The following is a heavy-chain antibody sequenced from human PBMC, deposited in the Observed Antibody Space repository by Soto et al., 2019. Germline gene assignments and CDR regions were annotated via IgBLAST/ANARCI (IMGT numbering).Heavy chain of an antibody. J-gene: IGHJ5*02. CDR3: ARQRHWFDP. V-gene: IGHV4-4*02. Sequence: SETLSLTCAVSGGSISISNWWSWVRRPPGKGLEWIGYFYYSGSTNYNPSLKSRVSISVDTSKNQFSLNLSSVTAADTAVYYCARQRHWFDPWGQGTLVTVSS. D-gene: IGHD6-25*01. CDR2: FYYSGST. CDR1: GGSISISNW.